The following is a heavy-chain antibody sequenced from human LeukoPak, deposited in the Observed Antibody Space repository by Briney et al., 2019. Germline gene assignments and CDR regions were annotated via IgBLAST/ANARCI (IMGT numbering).Heavy chain of an antibody. CDR2: ISSNSSYI. D-gene: IGHD5-18*01. J-gene: IGHJ4*02. CDR3: ARGDSYGYFYFDY. Sequence: GGSLRLSCAASGFTFSSYSMTWVRQAPGKGLEWVSSISSNSSYIYYADSVKGRFTISRDNAKNSLYLQMNSLRAEDTAVYYCARGDSYGYFYFDYWGQGTLVTVSS. CDR1: GFTFSSYS. V-gene: IGHV3-21*01.